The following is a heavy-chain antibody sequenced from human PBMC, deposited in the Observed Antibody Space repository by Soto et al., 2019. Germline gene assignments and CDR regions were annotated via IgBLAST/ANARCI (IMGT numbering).Heavy chain of an antibody. Sequence: PSETLSLTCTVSGGSISSYYWSWIRQPPGKGLEWIGYIYYSGSTNYNPSLKSRVTMSIDTSKNQFSLNLRSVTAADTGVYYCAKGGRFPEARYYFLDVWGNGTTVTVSS. CDR2: IYYSGST. CDR1: GGSISSYY. CDR3: AKGGRFPEARYYFLDV. V-gene: IGHV4-59*12. D-gene: IGHD3-3*01. J-gene: IGHJ6*03.